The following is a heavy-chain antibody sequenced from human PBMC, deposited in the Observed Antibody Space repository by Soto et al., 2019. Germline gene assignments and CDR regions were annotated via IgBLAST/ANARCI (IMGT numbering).Heavy chain of an antibody. V-gene: IGHV3-13*01. CDR3: ARAHLTADAFDI. CDR2: IGTAGDT. Sequence: EVQLVESGGGLVQPGGSLRLSCAASGFTFSSYDMHWVRQATGKGLEWLSAIGTAGDTYYPGSVKGRFTISRENAKNSLYLQMNSLRAGDTAVYYCARAHLTADAFDIWGQGTMVTVSS. J-gene: IGHJ3*02. CDR1: GFTFSSYD. D-gene: IGHD7-27*01.